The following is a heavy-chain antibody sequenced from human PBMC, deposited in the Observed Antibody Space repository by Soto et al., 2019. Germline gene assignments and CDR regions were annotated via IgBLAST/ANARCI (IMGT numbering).Heavy chain of an antibody. CDR1: DYTFTSYG. Sequence: ASVKVSCKASDYTFTSYGIIWVRQAPGHGLEWIGWISVYNGNTNYAQKFRGRVTMTTDISTTTAYMEMRSLRSDDTAVYYCARSGSSWNLREFDYWGQGTLVTV. CDR2: ISVYNGNT. D-gene: IGHD6-13*01. J-gene: IGHJ4*02. V-gene: IGHV1-18*01. CDR3: ARSGSSWNLREFDY.